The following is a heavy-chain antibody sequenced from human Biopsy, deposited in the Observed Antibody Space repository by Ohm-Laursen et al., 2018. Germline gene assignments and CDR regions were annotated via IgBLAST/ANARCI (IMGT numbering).Heavy chain of an antibody. V-gene: IGHV4-39*01. J-gene: IGHJ6*02. CDR2: IYYGGTT. CDR1: GGPFGINSHY. D-gene: IGHD1-26*01. Sequence: SDTLSLTCTVSGGPFGINSHYWIWIRQPPGKGLEWIASIYYGGTTHYNASLQGRFTISVDQPKNQFSLRLTSVTAADTAVYYCSKRDLSGTSTVWGQGTTVTVSS. CDR3: SKRDLSGTSTV.